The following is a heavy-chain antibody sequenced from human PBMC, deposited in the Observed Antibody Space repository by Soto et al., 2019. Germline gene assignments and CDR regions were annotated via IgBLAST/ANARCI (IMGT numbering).Heavy chain of an antibody. Sequence: GGSLRLSCVSSGFTFSGYWRSWVRQAPGKGLEWVASIKTDGSDKFYVDSVRGRFTISRDNAKNSLYLQMNSLRAEDTAVYYCATTTWSWSDYWGQGTLVTVSS. CDR3: ATTTWSWSDY. CDR2: IKTDGSDK. D-gene: IGHD1-1*01. CDR1: GFTFSGYW. V-gene: IGHV3-7*05. J-gene: IGHJ4*02.